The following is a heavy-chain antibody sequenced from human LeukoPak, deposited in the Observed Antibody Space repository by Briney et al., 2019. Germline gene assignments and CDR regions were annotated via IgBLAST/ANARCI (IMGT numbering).Heavy chain of an antibody. J-gene: IGHJ4*02. CDR3: ARRLDYYDISGYHTLDY. Sequence: EASVKVSCKASGYTLTSYGITWVRQAPGQGLEWMGWISAYSGKTNYAQKLQGRVTMTTDTSTSTAYMELRSLRSDDTAVYYCARRLDYYDISGYHTLDYWGQGTLVTVSS. CDR2: ISAYSGKT. V-gene: IGHV1-18*01. CDR1: GYTLTSYG. D-gene: IGHD3-22*01.